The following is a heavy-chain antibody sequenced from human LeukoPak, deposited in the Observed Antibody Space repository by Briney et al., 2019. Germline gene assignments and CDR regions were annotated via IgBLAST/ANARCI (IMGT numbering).Heavy chain of an antibody. V-gene: IGHV4-34*01. CDR2: INHSGST. Sequence: SETLSLTCAVSGGSFSGYYWSWIRQPPGKGLEWIGEINHSGSTNYNPSLKSRVTISVDTSKNQFSLKLSSVTAADTAVYYCASTYCSGGSCYSGHDYWGQGTLVTVSS. J-gene: IGHJ4*02. CDR1: GGSFSGYY. CDR3: ASTYCSGGSCYSGHDY. D-gene: IGHD2-15*01.